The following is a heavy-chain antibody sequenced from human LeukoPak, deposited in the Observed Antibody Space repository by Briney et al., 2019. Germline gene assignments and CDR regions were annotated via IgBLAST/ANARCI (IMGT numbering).Heavy chain of an antibody. CDR1: GGSFSGYY. J-gene: IGHJ4*02. CDR2: INHSGST. Sequence: SETLSLTCAVYGGSFSGYYWSWIRQPPGKGLEWIGEINHSGSTNYNPSLKSRVTISVDTSKNQFSLKLSSVTAADTAVYYCASSLGVYGGNPWDYWGQGTLVTVSS. V-gene: IGHV4-34*01. D-gene: IGHD4-23*01. CDR3: ASSLGVYGGNPWDY.